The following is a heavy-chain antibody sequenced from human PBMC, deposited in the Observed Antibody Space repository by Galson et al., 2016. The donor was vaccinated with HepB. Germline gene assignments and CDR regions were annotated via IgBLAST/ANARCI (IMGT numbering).Heavy chain of an antibody. D-gene: IGHD3-3*01. J-gene: IGHJ6*03. CDR2: IIPMSGTA. V-gene: IGHV1-69*06. CDR3: ATLRRYTIFAVGGGSHYYYMDV. Sequence: SVKVSCKASGDIFSRHGVTWVRQAPGQGLEWMGGIIPMSGTANYTQKWRGRFLITADKSASTVYMELSSLTSEDTAVYYFATLRRYTIFAVGGGSHYYYMDVWGEGTTVIVSS. CDR1: GDIFSRHG.